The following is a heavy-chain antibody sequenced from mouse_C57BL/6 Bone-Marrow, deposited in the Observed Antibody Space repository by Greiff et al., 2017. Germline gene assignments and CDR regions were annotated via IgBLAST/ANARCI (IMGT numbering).Heavy chain of an antibody. CDR2: SRNKANDYTT. V-gene: IGHV7-1*01. D-gene: IGHD1-1*01. CDR1: GFTFSDFY. J-gene: IGHJ3*01. CDR3: ARDNGSRAWFAY. Sequence: EVQLVESGGGLVQSGRSLRLSCATSGFTFSDFYMEWVRQAPGKGLEWIAASRNKANDYTTEYSASVKGRFIVSRDTSQSILYLQMNALRAEDTAIYYCARDNGSRAWFAYWGQGTLVTVSA.